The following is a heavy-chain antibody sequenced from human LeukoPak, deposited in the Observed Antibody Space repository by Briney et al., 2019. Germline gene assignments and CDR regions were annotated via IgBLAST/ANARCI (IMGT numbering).Heavy chain of an antibody. CDR2: ISAYNGNT. V-gene: IGHV1-2*02. CDR1: GYTFTGYY. CDR3: AREGRTGFYYYDSSGYGWFDP. J-gene: IGHJ5*02. Sequence: ASVKVSCKASGYTFTGYYMHWVRQAPGQGLEWMGWISAYNGNTNYAQKFQGRVTMTRNTSISTAYMELSSLRSEDTAVYYCAREGRTGFYYYDSSGYGWFDPWGQGTLVTVSS. D-gene: IGHD3-22*01.